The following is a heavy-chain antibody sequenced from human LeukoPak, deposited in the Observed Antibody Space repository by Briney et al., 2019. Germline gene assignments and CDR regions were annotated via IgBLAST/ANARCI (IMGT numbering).Heavy chain of an antibody. V-gene: IGHV4-34*01. CDR3: AKGYSYGDGTYDY. D-gene: IGHD5-18*01. J-gene: IGHJ4*02. CDR1: GGSFSGYY. Sequence: SETLSLTCAVYGGSFSGYYWSWIRQPPGKGLEWIGEINHSGSTNYNPSLKSRVTISVDTSKNQFSLKLSSVTAADTAVYYCAKGYSYGDGTYDYWGQGTLVTVSS. CDR2: INHSGST.